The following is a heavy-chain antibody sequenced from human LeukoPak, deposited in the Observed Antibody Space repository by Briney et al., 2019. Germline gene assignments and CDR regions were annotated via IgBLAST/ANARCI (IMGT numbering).Heavy chain of an antibody. Sequence: SETLSLTCAVYGGSFSGYYWSWIRQPPGKGLEWIGEVNHSGSTNYNPSLKSRVTISVDTSKNQFSLKLSSVTAADTAVYYCVRGPRSIAVAGYYYYYYYGMDVWGQGTTVTVSS. CDR1: GGSFSGYY. J-gene: IGHJ6*02. CDR2: VNHSGST. V-gene: IGHV4-34*01. D-gene: IGHD6-19*01. CDR3: VRGPRSIAVAGYYYYYYYGMDV.